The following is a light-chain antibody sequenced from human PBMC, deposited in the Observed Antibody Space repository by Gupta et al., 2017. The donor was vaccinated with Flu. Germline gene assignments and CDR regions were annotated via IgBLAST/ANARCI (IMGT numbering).Light chain of an antibody. V-gene: IGKV3-11*01. Sequence: ELVLTQSTDPLSLSTGERVTLFCSASQSVSSYLAWYQQKPGQAPRLLIYDASNRATGIPTRFSGSASGTDSTLTISSLEPEASAVYYCQQRSNWPLTFGGGTKVEIK. CDR2: DAS. CDR3: QQRSNWPLT. CDR1: QSVSSY. J-gene: IGKJ4*01.